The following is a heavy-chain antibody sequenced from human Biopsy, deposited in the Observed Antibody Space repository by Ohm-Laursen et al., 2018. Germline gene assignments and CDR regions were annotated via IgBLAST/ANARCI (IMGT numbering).Heavy chain of an antibody. CDR3: TKRRTAVRPFDS. CDR2: ISWDGYNT. Sequence: SLRLSCAASGFMFGDYVMYWVRQAPGKGPEWVSLISWDGYNTYYADSVRGRFTISRDNAKSSLYLEMNSLRSEDTAFYYCTKRRTAVRPFDSWGHGTLVTVSS. J-gene: IGHJ4*01. D-gene: IGHD6-25*01. CDR1: GFMFGDYV. V-gene: IGHV3-43*01.